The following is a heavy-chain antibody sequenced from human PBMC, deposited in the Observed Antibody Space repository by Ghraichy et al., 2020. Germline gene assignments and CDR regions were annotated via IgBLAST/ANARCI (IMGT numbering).Heavy chain of an antibody. D-gene: IGHD3-10*01. J-gene: IGHJ4*02. CDR2: ISSSSNFI. CDR1: GFTFSGYT. CDR3: AREVTMVRGLPFDY. V-gene: IGHV3-21*01. Sequence: GGSLRLSCAASGFTFSGYTMNWVRQAPGKGLEWVSSISSSSNFISDADSVRGRFTISRDNAKNSLYLQMNSLRVEDTAVYYCAREVTMVRGLPFDYWGQGTLVTVSS.